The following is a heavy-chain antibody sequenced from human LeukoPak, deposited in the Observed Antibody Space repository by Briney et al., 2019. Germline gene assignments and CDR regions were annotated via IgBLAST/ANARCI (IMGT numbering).Heavy chain of an antibody. J-gene: IGHJ4*02. V-gene: IGHV3-23*01. D-gene: IGHD5-18*01. CDR2: ISGSGSHT. CDR3: AKDTVDTAMSDY. CDR1: GFTFAACA. Sequence: PGGSLRLSCEASGFTFAACAMNWVRHVPGKGLDWVSAISGSGSHTYYADSVKGRFTISRDNSENTLYLQMNSLTAEDTAVYYCAKDTVDTAMSDYWGQGTLVTVSS.